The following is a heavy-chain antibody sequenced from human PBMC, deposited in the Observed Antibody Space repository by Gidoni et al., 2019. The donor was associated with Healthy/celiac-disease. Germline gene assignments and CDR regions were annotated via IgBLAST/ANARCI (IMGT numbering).Heavy chain of an antibody. D-gene: IGHD6-13*01. CDR3: VKDRIKVQLTTGGFDY. CDR1: GFTFSSYA. V-gene: IGHV3-64D*09. CDR2: SSSNGGST. Sequence: EVQLVESGGGLVQPGGSLRLSCSASGFTFSSYAMHWLRQDPGKGLEYGAASSSNGGSTYYAESVKGRFTISRDNSKNTLYLQMSSLRAEDTAVYYCVKDRIKVQLTTGGFDYWGQGTLVTVSS. J-gene: IGHJ4*02.